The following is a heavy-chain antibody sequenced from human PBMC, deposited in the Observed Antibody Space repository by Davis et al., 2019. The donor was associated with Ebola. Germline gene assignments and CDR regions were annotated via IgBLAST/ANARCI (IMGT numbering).Heavy chain of an antibody. J-gene: IGHJ4*02. CDR1: GASISSDDYY. CDR2: ISYGGST. D-gene: IGHD3-16*01. CDR3: ASWGREGY. Sequence: SETLSLTCTVSGASISSDDYYWTWIRQHPGKGLEWLGYISYGGSTYYNPSLKSRVTISVDTSKNQFSLKLSSVTAADTAVYYCASWGREGYWGQGTLVTVSS. V-gene: IGHV4-31*03.